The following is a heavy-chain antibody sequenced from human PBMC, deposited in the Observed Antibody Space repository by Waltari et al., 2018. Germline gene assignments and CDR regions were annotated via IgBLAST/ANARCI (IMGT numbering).Heavy chain of an antibody. CDR1: GYTFTSYF. CDR3: ARPVVVGATAQSDY. Sequence: QVQLVQSAAEVKKPGASVKVSCKASGYTFTSYFIYWVRQAPGQGLEGMGNISRSDESTRYAKRFKRRVTMTRDTSTNTVYLGMSSLTSEDSAVYYGARPVVVGATAQSDYWGQGTLVTVSS. D-gene: IGHD1-26*01. V-gene: IGHV1-46*01. CDR2: ISRSDEST. J-gene: IGHJ4*01.